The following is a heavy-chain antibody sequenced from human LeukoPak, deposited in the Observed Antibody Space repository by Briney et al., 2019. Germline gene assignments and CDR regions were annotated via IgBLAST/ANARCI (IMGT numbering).Heavy chain of an antibody. J-gene: IGHJ6*02. V-gene: IGHV1-24*01. CDR3: ATEPDYGDQRYYGMDV. Sequence: ASVKVSCKVSGYTLTELSMHWVRQAPGKGLEWMGGFDPEDGETIYAQKFQGRVTMTEDTSTDTAYMELSSLRSEDTAVYYCATEPDYGDQRYYGMDVWGQGTTVTVSS. D-gene: IGHD4-17*01. CDR1: GYTLTELS. CDR2: FDPEDGET.